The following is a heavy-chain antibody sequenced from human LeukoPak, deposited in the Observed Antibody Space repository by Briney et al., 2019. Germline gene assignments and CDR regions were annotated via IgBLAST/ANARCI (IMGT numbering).Heavy chain of an antibody. V-gene: IGHV1-18*01. D-gene: IGHD3-22*01. CDR3: ARDEARYSSGYYPNWFDP. Sequence: ASVKVSCKASGYNFSSYGISWVRQAPGQGLEWMGWISGYNGNTHYAHNLQGRVTMTTDTSTSTAYMELRSLRSDDTAVYYCARDEARYSSGYYPNWFDPWGQGTLVTVSS. CDR1: GYNFSSYG. CDR2: ISGYNGNT. J-gene: IGHJ5*02.